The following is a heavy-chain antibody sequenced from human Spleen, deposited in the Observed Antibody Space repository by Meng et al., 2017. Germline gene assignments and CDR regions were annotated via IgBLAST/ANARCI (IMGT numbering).Heavy chain of an antibody. CDR3: ARVGGGSSSFFWFDP. J-gene: IGHJ5*02. Sequence: QVQLTGRGPGLVEPSGTLSLPVPVPGGSNSSRNWWRWLRQPPGKGLEWIGEMYHTWSPNYNPSLKSRVTFSVDKSKNEFSLKLSSVTAADTAVYYCARVGGGSSSFFWFDPWGQGTLVTVSS. D-gene: IGHD6-6*01. CDR2: MYHTWSP. V-gene: IGHV4-4*02. CDR1: GGSNSSRNW.